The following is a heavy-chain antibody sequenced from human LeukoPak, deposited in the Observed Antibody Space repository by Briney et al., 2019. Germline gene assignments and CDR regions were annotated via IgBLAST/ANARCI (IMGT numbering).Heavy chain of an antibody. Sequence: PSETLSLTCTVSGGSISSSSYYWGWIRQPPGKGLEWIGSIYYSGSTYYNPSLKSRVTISVDTSKNQFSLKLNSVTAADTAVYYCARASHGWYFDLWGRGTLVTVSS. J-gene: IGHJ2*01. CDR1: GGSISSSSYY. CDR3: ARASHGWYFDL. V-gene: IGHV4-39*07. CDR2: IYYSGST. D-gene: IGHD6-6*01.